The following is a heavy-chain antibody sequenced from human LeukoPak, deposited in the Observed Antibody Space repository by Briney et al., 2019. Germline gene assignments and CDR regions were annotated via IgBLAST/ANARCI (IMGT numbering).Heavy chain of an antibody. CDR2: INSDGSTT. J-gene: IGHJ4*02. V-gene: IGHV3-74*03. CDR3: AKVPKGYCSSTSCPGDY. D-gene: IGHD2-2*01. CDR1: GFTFSSYW. Sequence: GGSLRLSCAASGFTFSSYWMHWVRQAPGKGLVWLSRINSDGSTTTYADSVKGRFTISRDNSKNTLYLQMNSLRAEDTAVYYCAKVPKGYCSSTSCPGDYWGQGTLVTVSS.